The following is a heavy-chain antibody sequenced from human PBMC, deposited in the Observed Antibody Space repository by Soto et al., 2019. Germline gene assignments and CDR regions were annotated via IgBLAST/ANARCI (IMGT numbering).Heavy chain of an antibody. CDR3: ARRSVYGDYSS. CDR2: INSDGSST. D-gene: IGHD4-17*01. Sequence: EVKLVESGGGLVQPGGSLRLSCAASGFTFSTFWMHWVRQGPGKGLVWVSRINSDGSSTNYADSVKGRFTISRDNAKNTLYLQMNSLRAEDTAVYYRARRSVYGDYSSWGQGTLVTVSS. J-gene: IGHJ5*02. V-gene: IGHV3-74*01. CDR1: GFTFSTFW.